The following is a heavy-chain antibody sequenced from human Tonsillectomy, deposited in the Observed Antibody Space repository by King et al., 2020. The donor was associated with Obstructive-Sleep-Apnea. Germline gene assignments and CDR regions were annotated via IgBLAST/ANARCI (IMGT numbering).Heavy chain of an antibody. CDR3: ARDRRGGIGSYDRFDY. J-gene: IGHJ4*02. V-gene: IGHV4-31*03. Sequence: MQLQESGPGLVKPSQTLSLTCTVSGGSFSSGFSYWTWIRQHPGKGLEWIGYIYYSGSTNYNPSLKSRVSMSIDTSKNQFSLKLNSVTAADTAVYYCARDRRGGIGSYDRFDYWGQGALVTVSS. D-gene: IGHD3-16*01. CDR1: GGSFSSGFSY. CDR2: IYYSGST.